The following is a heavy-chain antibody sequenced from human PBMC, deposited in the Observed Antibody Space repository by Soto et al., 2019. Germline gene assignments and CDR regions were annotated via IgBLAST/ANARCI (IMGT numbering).Heavy chain of an antibody. D-gene: IGHD2-21*01. CDR3: TKDGDSADYGY. V-gene: IGHV1-69*13. J-gene: IGHJ4*02. CDR1: GDTFGRNA. Sequence: SVKVSCKASGDTFGRNAIHWVRQAPGQGLEWMGGIIPMFPTTNYAQKFKGRLTIYADESTGTAYMEMTSLTPEDTAVYYCTKDGDSADYGYWGQGTLVTVSS. CDR2: IIPMFPTT.